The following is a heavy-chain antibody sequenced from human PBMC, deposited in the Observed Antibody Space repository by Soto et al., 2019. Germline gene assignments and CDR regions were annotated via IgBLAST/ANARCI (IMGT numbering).Heavy chain of an antibody. CDR3: ARGNHRWLQLWYFDP. CDR2: IIPIFGTA. CDR1: GGTFSSYT. V-gene: IGHV1-69*12. D-gene: IGHD5-12*01. Sequence: QVQLVQSGAEVKKPGSSVTVSCKASGGTFSSYTISWVRQAPGQGPEWMGGIIPIFGTANYAQKFQGRVTITADESTSTAYMELSSLRSEDTAVYYCARGNHRWLQLWYFDPWGRGTLVTVSS. J-gene: IGHJ2*01.